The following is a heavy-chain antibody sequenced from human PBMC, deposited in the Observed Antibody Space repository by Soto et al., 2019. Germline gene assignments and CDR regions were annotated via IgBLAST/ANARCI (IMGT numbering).Heavy chain of an antibody. J-gene: IGHJ6*01. CDR1: GYTFASSD. Sequence: QVQLVQSGAEVRKPGASVKVSCKASGYTFASSDINWVRQAPGQGLEWMGWMNPNSGNTGYAQKFRGRVTMTRNTSTTTAYMELSSLISDDTAVYYCARGMGNYVNDSSGMDIWGHGTTVTVSS. V-gene: IGHV1-8*01. CDR3: ARGMGNYVNDSSGMDI. CDR2: MNPNSGNT. D-gene: IGHD1-1*01.